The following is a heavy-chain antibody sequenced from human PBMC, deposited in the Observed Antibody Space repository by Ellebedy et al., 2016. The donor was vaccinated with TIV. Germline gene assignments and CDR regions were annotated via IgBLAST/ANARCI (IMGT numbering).Heavy chain of an antibody. CDR3: ARGGRDFEGVERRTTFDY. J-gene: IGHJ4*02. CDR2: IYYSGST. V-gene: IGHV4-39*07. CDR1: GGSISSSSHY. Sequence: MPSETLSLTCTVSGGSISSSSHYWGWIRQPPGKGLEWIGNIYYSGSTYYNPSLKRRVTISVDTSKNQFSLILSSVTAADTAVHYCARGGRDFEGVERRTTFDYWGQGTLVTVSS. D-gene: IGHD1-1*01.